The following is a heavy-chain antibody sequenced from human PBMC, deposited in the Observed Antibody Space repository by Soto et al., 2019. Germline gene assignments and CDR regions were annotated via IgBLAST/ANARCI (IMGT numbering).Heavy chain of an antibody. CDR3: AREQGCSGGTCYSYFQL. V-gene: IGHV3-7*01. Sequence: EVQLVESGGGLVQPGGSPRLSCAASGFTFSNYWMSWVRQAPGKGLEWVANIKQDGSEKYYVDFVKGRFTISRDNAKNSLWLQMNSRRAEDTAVYYCAREQGCSGGTCYSYFQLWGQGTLVTVSS. D-gene: IGHD2-15*01. CDR2: IKQDGSEK. CDR1: GFTFSNYW. J-gene: IGHJ1*01.